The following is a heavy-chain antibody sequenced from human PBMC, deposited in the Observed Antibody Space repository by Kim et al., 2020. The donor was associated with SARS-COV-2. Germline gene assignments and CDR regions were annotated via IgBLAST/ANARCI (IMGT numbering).Heavy chain of an antibody. D-gene: IGHD3-10*01. CDR2: IYPGDSDT. CDR3: ARQGEHYGSGSYYNPDYYYYGMDV. J-gene: IGHJ6*02. V-gene: IGHV5-51*01. Sequence: GESLKISCKGSGYSFTSYWIGWVRQMPGKGLEWMGIIYPGDSDTRYSPSFQGQVTISADKSISTAYLQWSSLKASDTAMYYCARQGEHYGSGSYYNPDYYYYGMDVWGQGTTVTVSS. CDR1: GYSFTSYW.